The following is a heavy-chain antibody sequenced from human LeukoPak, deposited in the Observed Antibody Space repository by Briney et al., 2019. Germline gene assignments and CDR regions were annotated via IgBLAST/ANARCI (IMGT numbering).Heavy chain of an antibody. V-gene: IGHV3-30-3*01. CDR3: ARAPYTSGWYFAFDY. CDR2: ISYEGSKK. J-gene: IGHJ4*02. CDR1: GFTCNDFE. D-gene: IGHD6-19*01. Sequence: GGSLRLSCAVSGFTCNDFEMNWVRQAPGKGLEWVALISYEGSKKNYADSVEGRFTISRDNSQNTLYLEMNSLRSEDTAVYYCARAPYTSGWYFAFDYWGQGTLVTVSS.